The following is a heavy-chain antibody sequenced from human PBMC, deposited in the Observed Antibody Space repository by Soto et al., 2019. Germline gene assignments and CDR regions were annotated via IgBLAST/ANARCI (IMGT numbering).Heavy chain of an antibody. CDR3: ARGRYCLTGRCFPNWFDS. D-gene: IGHD7-27*01. CDR1: GFTFGDYA. CDR2: IRSQAFGGTA. Sequence: GGSLRLSCTPSGFTFGDYALTWVRQSPGKGLEWVGFIRSQAFGGTAEYAASVKGRFTISRDDSKSIAYLQMNSLKTEDTAVYFCARGRYCLTGRCFPNWFDSWGQGALVTVSS. J-gene: IGHJ5*01. V-gene: IGHV3-49*04.